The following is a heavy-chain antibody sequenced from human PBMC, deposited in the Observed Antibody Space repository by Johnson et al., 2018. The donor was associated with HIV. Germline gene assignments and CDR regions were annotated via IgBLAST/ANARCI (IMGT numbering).Heavy chain of an antibody. CDR1: GFTFNNYG. V-gene: IGHV3-33*06. J-gene: IGHJ3*02. CDR3: AKEGITMEVDI. Sequence: QVQLVESGGGVVQPGRSLRLSCAAFGFTFNNYGMHWVRQAPGKGLEWVAVIWFDGINKYYADSVKGRFTISRDNSKNTLYLQMNSLRAEDTAVYYCAKEGITMEVDIWGQGTMVTVSS. CDR2: IWFDGINK. D-gene: IGHD3-10*01.